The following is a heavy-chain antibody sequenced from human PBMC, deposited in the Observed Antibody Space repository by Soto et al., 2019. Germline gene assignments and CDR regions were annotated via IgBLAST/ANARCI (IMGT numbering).Heavy chain of an antibody. D-gene: IGHD6-19*01. V-gene: IGHV3-21*01. CDR3: AGSLSEGAFDI. CDR1: GFTLSSYS. Sequence: EVQLVESGGGLVKPGGSLRLSCAASGFTLSSYSMNWVRQAPGKGLECVSSISSSSSYTHNVDSEKGRFTISRDNAKISLYLQMNSLTAANKAVYDWAGSLSEGAFDIWGQGTMVTVSS. CDR2: ISSSSSYT. J-gene: IGHJ3*02.